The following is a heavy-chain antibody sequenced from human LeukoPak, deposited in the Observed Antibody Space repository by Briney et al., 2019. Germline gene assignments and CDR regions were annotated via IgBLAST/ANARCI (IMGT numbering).Heavy chain of an antibody. CDR1: GGSFSGYY. Sequence: SETLSLTCAVYGGSFSGYYWSWIRQPPGKGLEWIGEINHSGSTNYNPSLKSRVTISVDTSKNQFSLKLSSVTASDTAVYYCARVWGYCSSTSCYRRYNWFDPWGQGTLVTVSS. V-gene: IGHV4-34*01. CDR2: INHSGST. CDR3: ARVWGYCSSTSCYRRYNWFDP. J-gene: IGHJ5*02. D-gene: IGHD2-2*02.